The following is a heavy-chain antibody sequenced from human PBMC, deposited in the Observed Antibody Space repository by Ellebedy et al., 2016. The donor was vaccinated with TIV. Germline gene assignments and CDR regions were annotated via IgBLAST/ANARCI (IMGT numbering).Heavy chain of an antibody. CDR2: IIPIFGTA. Sequence: SVKVSCXASGGTFSSYAISWVRQAPGQGLEWMGGIIPIFGTANYAQKFQGRVTITADESTSTAYMELSSLRSEDTAVYYCARPGKWTLWFGEINDAFDIWGQGTMVTVSS. CDR1: GGTFSSYA. V-gene: IGHV1-69*13. CDR3: ARPGKWTLWFGEINDAFDI. D-gene: IGHD3-10*01. J-gene: IGHJ3*02.